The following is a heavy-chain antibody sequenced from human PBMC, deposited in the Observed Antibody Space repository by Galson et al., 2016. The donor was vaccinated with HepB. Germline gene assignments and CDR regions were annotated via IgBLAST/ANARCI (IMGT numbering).Heavy chain of an antibody. CDR2: ISDDGNEK. D-gene: IGHD3-22*01. V-gene: IGHV3-7*03. CDR3: SSGARY. CDR1: GFSFSHYW. J-gene: IGHJ4*02. Sequence: SLRLSCAASGFSFSHYWMSWVRQAPGKGLEYVATISDDGNEKYYVDSVRGRFTISRDNAKNSLDLQMNSLRAEDTAVYYCSSGARYWGQGTLVTVSS.